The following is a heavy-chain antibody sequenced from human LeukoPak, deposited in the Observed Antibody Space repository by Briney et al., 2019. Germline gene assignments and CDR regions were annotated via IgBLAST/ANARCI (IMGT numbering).Heavy chain of an antibody. Sequence: PSGTLSLTCAVSGGSISSSNWWSWVRQPPGKGLEWIGEIYHSGSTNYNPSLKSRVTISVDTSKNQFSLKLSSVTAADTAVYYCARGMRIAARPGYYYYYMDVWGKGTTVTVSS. CDR3: ARGMRIAARPGYYYYYMDV. CDR2: IYHSGST. CDR1: GGSISSSNW. V-gene: IGHV4-4*02. J-gene: IGHJ6*03. D-gene: IGHD6-6*01.